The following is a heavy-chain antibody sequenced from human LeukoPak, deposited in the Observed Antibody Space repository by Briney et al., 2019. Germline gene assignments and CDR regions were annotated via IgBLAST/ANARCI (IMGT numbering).Heavy chain of an antibody. CDR3: ARAPDYYDSSGYYLTQYYFDY. J-gene: IGHJ4*02. V-gene: IGHV4-59*11. CDR1: GGSISSHY. CDR2: IYYSGST. Sequence: SETLSLTCTVSGGSISSHYWSWIRQPPGKGLEWIGYIYYSGSTNYNPSLKSRVTISVDTSKNQFSLKLSSVTAADTAVYYCARAPDYYDSSGYYLTQYYFDYWGQGTLVTVSS. D-gene: IGHD3-22*01.